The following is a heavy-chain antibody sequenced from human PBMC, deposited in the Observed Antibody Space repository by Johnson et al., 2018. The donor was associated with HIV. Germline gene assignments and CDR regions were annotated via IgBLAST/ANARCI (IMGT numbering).Heavy chain of an antibody. J-gene: IGHJ3*02. CDR2: IHYDGSNK. CDR1: GFTFSMSA. D-gene: IGHD4-23*01. Sequence: QVQLVESGGGLVQPGGSLRLTCAASGFTFSMSAMHWVRQAPGKGLEWVTFIHYDGSNKYYADSVKGRFTISRDNSKNTLYLQMNSLRAEDTAVYYCAKDTGGNSGSDAFDIWGQGTMVTVSS. CDR3: AKDTGGNSGSDAFDI. V-gene: IGHV3-30*02.